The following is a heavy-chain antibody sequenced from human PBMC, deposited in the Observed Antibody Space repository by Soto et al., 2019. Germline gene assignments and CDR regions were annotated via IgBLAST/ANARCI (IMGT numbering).Heavy chain of an antibody. CDR2: IWYDGSNK. CDR1: GFTFSSYG. Sequence: GESLKISCAASGFTFSSYGMHWVRQAPGKGLEWVAVIWYDGSNKYYADSVKGRFTISRDNSKNTLYLQMNSLRAEDTAVYYCARVGSPRITMIVAPDYWGQGTLVTVSS. D-gene: IGHD3-22*01. J-gene: IGHJ4*02. CDR3: ARVGSPRITMIVAPDY. V-gene: IGHV3-33*01.